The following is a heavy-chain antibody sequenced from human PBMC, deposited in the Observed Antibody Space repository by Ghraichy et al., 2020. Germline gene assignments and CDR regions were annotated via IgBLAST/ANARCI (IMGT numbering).Heavy chain of an antibody. CDR2: IWFDGSRK. CDR3: VRDRSPEDALDV. Sequence: GESLNISCAASGFTFSRYHMHWVCQAPGKGLEWVATIWFDGSRKHYTDSVRGRFTISRDSSQSMTYLYMDSLRLEDTAIYWCVRDRSPEDALDVWGQGTTVTVSS. D-gene: IGHD3-10*01. V-gene: IGHV3-33*01. J-gene: IGHJ6*02. CDR1: GFTFSRYH.